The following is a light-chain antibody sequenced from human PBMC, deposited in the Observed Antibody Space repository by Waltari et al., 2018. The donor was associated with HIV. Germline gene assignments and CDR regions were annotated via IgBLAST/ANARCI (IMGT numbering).Light chain of an antibody. CDR1: SLKYYY. Sequence: SSDLTQDPAVSVASGQTINITCRGDSLKYYYVSWYQQKSGHGPLLVSYRESGRPSGIPERFSGSSSRNTASLTIRDIQAEDEADYFCFSRAGVFGGGTHVTV. CDR2: RES. J-gene: IGLJ1*01. CDR3: FSRAGV. V-gene: IGLV3-19*01.